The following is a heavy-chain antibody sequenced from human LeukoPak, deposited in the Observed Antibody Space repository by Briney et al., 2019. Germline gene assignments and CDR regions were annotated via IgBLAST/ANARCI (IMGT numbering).Heavy chain of an antibody. Sequence: GGSLRLSCAASGFTFSSYGMHWVRQAPGKGLEWVAVISYDGSNKYYADSVKGRFTISRDNSKNTLYLQMNSLRAEDTAVYYCAKDVGVTGTTLNYWGQGTLVTVSS. J-gene: IGHJ4*02. CDR3: AKDVGVTGTTLNY. CDR1: GFTFSSYG. CDR2: ISYDGSNK. V-gene: IGHV3-30*18. D-gene: IGHD1-20*01.